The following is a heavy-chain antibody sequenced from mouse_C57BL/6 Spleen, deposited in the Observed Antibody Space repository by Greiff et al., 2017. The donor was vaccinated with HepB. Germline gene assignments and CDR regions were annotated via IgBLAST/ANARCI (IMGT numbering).Heavy chain of an antibody. CDR2: INPNNGGT. V-gene: IGHV1-26*01. CDR3: AANGDVD. Sequence: EVQLQQSGPELVKPGASVKLSCKASGYTFTDYYMNWVKQSHGKSLEWIGDINPNNGGTSYNQKFKGKATLTVDKSSSTAYMELRSLTSEDSAVYYCAANGDVDWGKGTTLTVSS. CDR1: GYTFTDYY. D-gene: IGHD4-1*02. J-gene: IGHJ2*01.